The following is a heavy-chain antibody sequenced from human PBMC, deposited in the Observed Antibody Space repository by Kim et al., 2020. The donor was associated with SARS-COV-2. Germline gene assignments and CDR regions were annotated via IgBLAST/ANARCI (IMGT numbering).Heavy chain of an antibody. Sequence: GESLKISCKGSGYSFTNYWIGWVRQMPGKGLEWMGIIYPGDPDTKYSPSFQGQVTISADKSITTAFLQWSSLKASDTAMYYCARRAGSSPYYYVDAWGKGTAVTVSS. CDR3: ARRAGSSPYYYVDA. D-gene: IGHD6-6*01. CDR2: IYPGDPDT. V-gene: IGHV5-51*01. CDR1: GYSFTNYW. J-gene: IGHJ6*03.